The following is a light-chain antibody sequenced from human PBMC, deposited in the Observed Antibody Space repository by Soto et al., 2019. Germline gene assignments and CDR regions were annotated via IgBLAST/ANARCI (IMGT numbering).Light chain of an antibody. CDR3: SSYRGGSTYV. Sequence: QSALTQPPSASGSPGQSVTISCTGASSDVGGYNYVSWYQQHPGKAPKLMIYEVRDRPSGVSSRFSGSKSGNTASLTISGLQAEDEADYYCSSYRGGSTYVFGTGTKLTVL. CDR1: SSDVGGYNY. J-gene: IGLJ1*01. V-gene: IGLV2-14*01. CDR2: EVR.